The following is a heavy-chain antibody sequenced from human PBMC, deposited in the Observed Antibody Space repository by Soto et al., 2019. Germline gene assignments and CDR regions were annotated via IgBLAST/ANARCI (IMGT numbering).Heavy chain of an antibody. D-gene: IGHD6-19*01. CDR3: ARGYNSGWY. J-gene: IGHJ4*02. CDR1: GFTFNTYN. CDR2: ISSSSSYI. V-gene: IGHV3-21*01. Sequence: EVQLVESGGGLVKPGGSLRLSCAASGFTFNTYNMNWVRQAPGKGLEWVSSISSSSSYISYADSVKGRFTISRDNAKNSLYLQMDSLRAEDTAVYYCARGYNSGWYWGQGTLVIVSS.